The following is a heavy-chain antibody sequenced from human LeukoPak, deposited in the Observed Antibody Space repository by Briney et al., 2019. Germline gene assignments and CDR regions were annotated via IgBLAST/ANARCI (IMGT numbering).Heavy chain of an antibody. D-gene: IGHD6-19*01. CDR2: ITSSTTTI. CDR3: ARGGYSSGWGY. J-gene: IGHJ4*02. V-gene: IGHV3-48*01. CDR1: GSTFSSYS. Sequence: GGSLRLSCAASGSTFSSYSMNWVRQAPGKGLEWVSYITSSTTTIYYADSVKGRFTISRDNAKNSLYLQMNSLRAEDTAVYYCARGGYSSGWGYWGQGTLVTVSS.